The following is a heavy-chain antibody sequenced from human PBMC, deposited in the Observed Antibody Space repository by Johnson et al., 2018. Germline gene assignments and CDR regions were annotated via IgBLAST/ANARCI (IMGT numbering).Heavy chain of an antibody. CDR1: GFTFSSYW. J-gene: IGHJ3*02. D-gene: IGHD2-21*02. CDR3: TRDRRWHIVVVTAIQDAFDI. Sequence: VQLVESGGGLVQXGGSXRLXCAASGFTFSSYWMHWVRQAPGKGLEWVSVISWNSGSRGYADSVKGRFTISRDNAKNSLYLQMNSLRAEDTAVYYCTRDRRWHIVVVTAIQDAFDIWGQGTMVTVSS. V-gene: IGHV3-74*01. CDR2: ISWNSGSR.